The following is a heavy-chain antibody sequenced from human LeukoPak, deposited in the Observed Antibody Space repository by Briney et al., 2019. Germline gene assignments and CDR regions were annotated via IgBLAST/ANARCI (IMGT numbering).Heavy chain of an antibody. CDR2: IYYSGST. CDR1: GGSISSDY. Sequence: PSETLSLTCTVSGGSISSDYWSWLRQPPGKGLEWIGYIYYSGSTNYNPSLKSRVTISVDTSKNQFSLKLSSVTAADTAVYYCAATPTTVTTPFDYWGQGTLVTVSS. J-gene: IGHJ4*02. D-gene: IGHD4-11*01. CDR3: AATPTTVTTPFDY. V-gene: IGHV4-59*01.